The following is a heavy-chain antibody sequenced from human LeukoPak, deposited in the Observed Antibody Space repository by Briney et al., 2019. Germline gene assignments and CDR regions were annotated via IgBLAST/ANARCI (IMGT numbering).Heavy chain of an antibody. CDR2: INSDGSST. V-gene: IGHV3-74*01. CDR1: GLTFSSYW. J-gene: IGHJ4*02. CDR3: APSEGYYYDSSGQIDY. Sequence: SGGSLRLSCAASGLTFSSYWVHWVRQAPGKGLVWVSRINSDGSSTSYADSVKGRFTISRDNAKNTLYLQMNSLRAEDTAVYYCAPSEGYYYDSSGQIDYWGQGTLVTVSS. D-gene: IGHD3-22*01.